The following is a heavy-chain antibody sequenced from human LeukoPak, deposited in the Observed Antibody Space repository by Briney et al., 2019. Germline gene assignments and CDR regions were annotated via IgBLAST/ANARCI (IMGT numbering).Heavy chain of an antibody. V-gene: IGHV1-8*01. CDR3: ARASGYSYGYDN. Sequence: ASVKVSCKASGYTFTSYDINWVRQATGQGLEWMGWMNPNSGNTGYAQRFQGRVTMTRNTSINTAYMELCSLRSEDTAMYYCARASGYSYGYDNWGQGTLVTVSS. CDR1: GYTFTSYD. J-gene: IGHJ4*02. CDR2: MNPNSGNT. D-gene: IGHD5-18*01.